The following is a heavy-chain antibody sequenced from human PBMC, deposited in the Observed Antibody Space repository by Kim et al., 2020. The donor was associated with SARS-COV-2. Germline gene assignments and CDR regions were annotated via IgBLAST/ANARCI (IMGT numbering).Heavy chain of an antibody. CDR3: ARESSCYSNYCYYYGMDV. J-gene: IGHJ6*02. V-gene: IGHV3-53*01. D-gene: IGHD4-4*01. CDR1: GFTVSSNY. CDR2: IYSGGST. Sequence: GGSLRLSCAAPGFTVSSNYMSWVRQAPGKGLEWVSVIYSGGSTYYADSVKGRFTISRDNSKNTLYLQMNSLRAEDTAVYYCARESSCYSNYCYYYGMDVWGQGTTVTVSS.